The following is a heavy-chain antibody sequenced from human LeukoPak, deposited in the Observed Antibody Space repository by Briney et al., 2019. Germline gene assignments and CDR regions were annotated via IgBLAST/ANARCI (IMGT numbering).Heavy chain of an antibody. V-gene: IGHV1-18*01. CDR2: ISAYNGNT. J-gene: IGHJ6*03. Sequence: ASVKVSCKASNYTFTSYGISWVRQAPGQGLEWMGWISAYNGNTNYAQKFQGRVTITADESTSTAYMELSSLRSEDTAVYYCVRGVPSRYYYMDVWGKGTTVTISS. D-gene: IGHD1-1*01. CDR3: VRGVPSRYYYMDV. CDR1: NYTFTSYG.